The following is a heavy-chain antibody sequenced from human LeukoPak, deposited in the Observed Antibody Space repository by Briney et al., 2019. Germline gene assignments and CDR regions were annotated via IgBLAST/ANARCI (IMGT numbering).Heavy chain of an antibody. CDR1: GYTFTGDY. J-gene: IGHJ4*02. V-gene: IGHV1-2*06. CDR2: INPNSGGT. CDR3: ARAGIVGATSADY. D-gene: IGHD1-26*01. Sequence: ASVKVSCKASGYTFTGDYMHWVRQAPGQGLEWMGRINPNSGGTNYAQKFQGRVTMTRDTSISTAYMELSRLRSDDTAVYYCARAGIVGATSADYWGQGTLVTVST.